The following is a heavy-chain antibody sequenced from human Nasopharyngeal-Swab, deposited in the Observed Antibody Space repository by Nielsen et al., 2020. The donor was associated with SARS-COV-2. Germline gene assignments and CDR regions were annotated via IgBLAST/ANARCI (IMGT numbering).Heavy chain of an antibody. CDR3: AKGEIVPTIFDGLDV. V-gene: IGHV3-30*18. D-gene: IGHD5-12*01. CDR2: ISDDGNNK. Sequence: GESLKISCAASGFTFRNYGMHWVRQAPGKGLEWVGVISDDGNNKYNGDSVKGRFTISRDNSKNTLYLQMNSLRAEDTAVYYCAKGEIVPTIFDGLDVWGQGTTVIVSS. CDR1: GFTFRNYG. J-gene: IGHJ6*02.